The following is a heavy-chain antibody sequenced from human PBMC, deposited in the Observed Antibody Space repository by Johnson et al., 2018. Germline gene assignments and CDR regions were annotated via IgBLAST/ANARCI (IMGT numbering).Heavy chain of an antibody. CDR2: MNANTGDT. V-gene: IGHV1-8*01. Sequence: QVQLVESGAEVKKPGASVKVSCKAFGYTFTSSDINWVRQATGQGLEWMGYMNANTGDTGYTQRFQGRVTMTRDTSINTAYLALDSLRSDDTAIYYCASEGGRGNWKRGMDVWGQGTMVSVYS. D-gene: IGHD1-1*01. CDR3: ASEGGRGNWKRGMDV. CDR1: GYTFTSSD. J-gene: IGHJ6*02.